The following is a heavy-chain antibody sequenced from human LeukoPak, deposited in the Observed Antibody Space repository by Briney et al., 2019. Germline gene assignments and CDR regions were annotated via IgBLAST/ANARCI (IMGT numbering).Heavy chain of an antibody. CDR3: AKPQSTHSYASDI. CDR1: GFTFDDYA. V-gene: IGHV3-9*01. CDR2: ISWNSGSI. J-gene: IGHJ3*02. D-gene: IGHD1-1*01. Sequence: GVSLRLSCAASGFTFDDYAMHWVRQAPGKGLEWVSGISWNSGSIGYADSVKGRFTISRDNAKNSLYLQMNSLRAEDTALYYCAKPQSTHSYASDIWGQGTMVTVSS.